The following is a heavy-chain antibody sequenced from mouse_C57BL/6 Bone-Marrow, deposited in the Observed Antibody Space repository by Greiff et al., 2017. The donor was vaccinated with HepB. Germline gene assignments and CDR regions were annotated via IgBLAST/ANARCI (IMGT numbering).Heavy chain of an antibody. CDR3: ARSHYYGSSYWYFDV. CDR2: ISYSGST. CDR1: GYSITSDN. J-gene: IGHJ1*03. Sequence: EVMLVESGPGLAKPSQTLSLTCSVTGYSITSDNWNWIRKFPGNKLEYMGYISYSGSTYYNPSLKSRISITRDTSKNQYYLQLNSVTTEDTATYYCARSHYYGSSYWYFDVWGTGTTVTVSS. V-gene: IGHV3-8*01. D-gene: IGHD1-1*01.